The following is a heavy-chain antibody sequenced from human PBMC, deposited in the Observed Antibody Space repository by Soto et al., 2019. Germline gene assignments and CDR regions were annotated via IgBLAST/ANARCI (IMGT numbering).Heavy chain of an antibody. CDR1: GFSFDDYA. CDR2: ISWNSGTI. CDR3: AKSTGGTDNGMGG. J-gene: IGHJ6*02. Sequence: DVQVVESGGGLVQPGRSLRLSCAASGFSFDDYAMHWVRQAPGKGLEWVSGISWNSGTIGYADSVKGRFTISRDNAKNSLYLQMNCLSAEDPALYYCAKSTGGTDNGMGGGGQGTTVTVSS. V-gene: IGHV3-9*01. D-gene: IGHD2-8*02.